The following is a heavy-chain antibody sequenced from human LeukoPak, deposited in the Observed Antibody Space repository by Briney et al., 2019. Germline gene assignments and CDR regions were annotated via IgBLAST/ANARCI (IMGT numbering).Heavy chain of an antibody. CDR3: ARVPGAHYYYGMDV. Sequence: GSLRLSCAASGFTFSSYAMSWVRQAPGKGLEWIGYIYYSGSTNYNPSLKSRVSISVDTSKNQFSLKLSSVTAADTAVYYCARVPGAHYYYGMDVWGQGTTVTVSS. V-gene: IGHV4-59*01. CDR1: GFTFSSYA. D-gene: IGHD7-27*01. J-gene: IGHJ6*02. CDR2: IYYSGST.